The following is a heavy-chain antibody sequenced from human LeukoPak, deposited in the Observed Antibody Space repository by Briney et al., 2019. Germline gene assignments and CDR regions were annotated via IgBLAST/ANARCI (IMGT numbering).Heavy chain of an antibody. V-gene: IGHV1-18*01. J-gene: IGHJ4*02. CDR2: ISAYNGNT. CDR3: AREPYYYDSSGSNY. Sequence: ASVKVSCKASGYTFTSCGISWVRQAPGQGLEWMGWISAYNGNTNYAQKLQGRVTMTTDTSTSTAYMELRSLRSDDTAVYYCAREPYYYDSSGSNYWGQGTLVTVSS. CDR1: GYTFTSCG. D-gene: IGHD3-22*01.